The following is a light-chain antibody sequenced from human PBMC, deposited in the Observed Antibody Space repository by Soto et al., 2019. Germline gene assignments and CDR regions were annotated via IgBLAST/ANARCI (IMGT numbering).Light chain of an antibody. CDR2: AAS. Sequence: DIQLTQSPSSLSATFLDRVTITCRASQYISSYLNWYSQKPGKAPKLLIYAASSLQSGVPSRFSGSESGTEFTLIISGLQPEDYATYYCQQTYSTQTFGQGTKVDIK. V-gene: IGKV1-39*01. CDR3: QQTYSTQT. CDR1: QYISSY. J-gene: IGKJ1*01.